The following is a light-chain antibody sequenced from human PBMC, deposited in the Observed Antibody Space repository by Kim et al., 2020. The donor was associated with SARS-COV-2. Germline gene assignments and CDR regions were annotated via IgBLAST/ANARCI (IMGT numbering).Light chain of an antibody. CDR3: QVWDSSSDHPV. CDR1: NIGSKS. J-gene: IGLJ3*02. V-gene: IGLV3-21*04. Sequence: APGKTARITCGGNNIGSKSVHWYQQKPGQAPVLVIYYDSDRPSGIPERFSGSNSGNTATLTLSRVEAGDEADYYCQVWDSSSDHPVFGGGTQLTVL. CDR2: YDS.